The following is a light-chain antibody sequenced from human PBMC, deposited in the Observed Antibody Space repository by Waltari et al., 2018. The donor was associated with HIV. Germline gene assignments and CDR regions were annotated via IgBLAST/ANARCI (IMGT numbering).Light chain of an antibody. V-gene: IGLV1-51*01. CDR1: SSNIANTY. J-gene: IGLJ2*01. CDR2: DNN. CDR3: GTWDTSLSAGV. Sequence: QSVLTQPPAVSAAPGQTVTISCSGSSSNIANTYVSWYQQLPGTAPKLLIYDNNRRSSGIPDRFSGSKSGTSATLAIAGLQTGDEADYYCGTWDTSLSAGVFGGGTKVTVL.